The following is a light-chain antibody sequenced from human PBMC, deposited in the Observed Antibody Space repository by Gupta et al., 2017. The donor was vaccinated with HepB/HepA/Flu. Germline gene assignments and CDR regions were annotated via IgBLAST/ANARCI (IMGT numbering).Light chain of an antibody. CDR1: QSISSY. V-gene: IGKV1-39*01. CDR2: AAS. Sequence: DIQMTQSPSSLSASVGDRVTITCRASQSISSYLNWYQQKPGKAPKLLIYAASSLQSGVPSRFSGSGSGTDFTLTISSLQPEDFATYYCQQSYSTPSCSFGQGTKLEIK. CDR3: QQSYSTPSCS. J-gene: IGKJ2*04.